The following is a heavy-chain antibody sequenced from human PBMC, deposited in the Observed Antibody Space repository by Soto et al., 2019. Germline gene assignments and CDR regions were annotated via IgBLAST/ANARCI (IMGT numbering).Heavy chain of an antibody. CDR2: ISYDGSDK. CDR1: GFTFSSYA. Sequence: QPGGSLSLSCAASGFTFSSYAMHWVRQAPGKGLEWVALISYDGSDKDYADSVKGRFTISRDNSRNTLFLQMNSLRAEDTAVYYCARDYYKYYDSSGYYRSPAYWGQGTLVTVSS. D-gene: IGHD3-22*01. CDR3: ARDYYKYYDSSGYYRSPAY. V-gene: IGHV3-30-3*01. J-gene: IGHJ4*02.